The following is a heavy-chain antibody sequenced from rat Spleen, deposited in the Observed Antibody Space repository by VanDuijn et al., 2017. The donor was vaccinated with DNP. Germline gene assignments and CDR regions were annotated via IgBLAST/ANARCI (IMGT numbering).Heavy chain of an antibody. CDR2: IWSGGTT. CDR3: AREWYFDF. Sequence: QVQLKESGPGLVQPSQTLSLTCTVSGFSLSSNSVSWVRQPPGKGLEWMGTIWSGGTTDYNPLFKFRLSISRDTSESQVFLEMNSLQTEDTATYYCAREWYFDFWGPGTMVTVSS. J-gene: IGHJ1*01. V-gene: IGHV2-15*01. CDR1: GFSLSSNS.